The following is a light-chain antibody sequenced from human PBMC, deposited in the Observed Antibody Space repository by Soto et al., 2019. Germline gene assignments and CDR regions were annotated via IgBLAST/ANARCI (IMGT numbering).Light chain of an antibody. Sequence: QSALTQPASVSGSPGQSITISCTGTSSDVGAYNYVSWYQQHPGKAPKVMIYDVSSRPSGVSNRFSGSKSGNTASLTISGPHSEDEADYYCSSYTGVGRVFGTGTKLTVL. CDR1: SSDVGAYNY. CDR2: DVS. J-gene: IGLJ1*01. V-gene: IGLV2-14*01. CDR3: SSYTGVGRV.